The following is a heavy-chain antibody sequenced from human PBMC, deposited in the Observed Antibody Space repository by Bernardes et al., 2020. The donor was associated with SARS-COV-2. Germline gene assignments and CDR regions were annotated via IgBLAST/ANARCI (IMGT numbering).Heavy chain of an antibody. J-gene: IGHJ6*02. Sequence: SETLSLTCTVSGDSISYYYLSWIRQPPGKGPEWIGYIYYSGSADYNPALRSRVTISVDRSRNQFSLRLSSVTAADTAVYYCARHLKSCTNGICQTHYYYGMDVWGQGTTVTVSS. CDR1: GDSISYYY. D-gene: IGHD2-8*01. CDR2: IYYSGSA. CDR3: ARHLKSCTNGICQTHYYYGMDV. V-gene: IGHV4-59*08.